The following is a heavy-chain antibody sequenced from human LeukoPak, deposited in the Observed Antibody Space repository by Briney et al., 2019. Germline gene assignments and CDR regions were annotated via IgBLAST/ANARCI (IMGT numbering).Heavy chain of an antibody. CDR2: ISWNSGSI. Sequence: GRSLRLSCAASGFTFDDYAMHWVRQAPGKGLEWVSGISWNSGSIGYADSVKGRFTISRDNAKNSLYLQMNSLRAEDTALYYCAKAARPDYYYGMDVWGQGITVTVSS. CDR3: AKAARPDYYYGMDV. CDR1: GFTFDDYA. D-gene: IGHD6-6*01. V-gene: IGHV3-9*01. J-gene: IGHJ6*02.